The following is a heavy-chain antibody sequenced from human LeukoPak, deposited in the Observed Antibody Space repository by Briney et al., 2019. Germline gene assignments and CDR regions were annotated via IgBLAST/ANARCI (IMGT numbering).Heavy chain of an antibody. CDR2: INHSGST. CDR3: ARARLFRNKFRGAATPHFDY. V-gene: IGHV4-34*01. CDR1: GGSFGGYY. D-gene: IGHD6-25*01. J-gene: IGHJ4*02. Sequence: SETLSLTCAVYGGSFGGYYWSWIRQPPGKGLGWIGEINHSGSTNYNPSLKSRVTISVDTSKNQFSLKLSSVTAADTAVYYCARARLFRNKFRGAATPHFDYWGQGTLVTVSS.